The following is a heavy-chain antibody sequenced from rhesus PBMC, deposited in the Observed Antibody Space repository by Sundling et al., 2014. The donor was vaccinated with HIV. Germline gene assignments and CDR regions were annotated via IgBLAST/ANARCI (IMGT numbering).Heavy chain of an antibody. J-gene: IGHJ4*01. Sequence: QVQLQESGPGLVKPSETLSLTCAVSGGSFSGYYWGWIRQPPGKGLEWIGHIFGSGSSPNYKPSLKSRVTLSVDTSKNHLFLRLSSVTAADTAVYYCAREHCSNSGCSSIWGQGVLVIVSS. CDR2: IFGSGSSP. V-gene: IGHV4-169*02. CDR3: AREHCSNSGCSSI. CDR1: GGSFSGYY. D-gene: IGHD2-33*01.